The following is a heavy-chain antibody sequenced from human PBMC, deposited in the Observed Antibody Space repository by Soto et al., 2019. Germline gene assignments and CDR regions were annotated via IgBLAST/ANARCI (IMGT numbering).Heavy chain of an antibody. D-gene: IGHD6-6*01. CDR1: GYSFTRYW. Sequence: GESLKISCKGSGYSFTRYWIGWVRQMPGKGLEWMGTIYPGDSDARYSPSFQGQVTMSVDKSISTAYLQWSSLEASDTAMYYCTRLEYTSSSGDHWGQGTQVTVSS. CDR2: IYPGDSDA. V-gene: IGHV5-51*01. J-gene: IGHJ4*02. CDR3: TRLEYTSSSGDH.